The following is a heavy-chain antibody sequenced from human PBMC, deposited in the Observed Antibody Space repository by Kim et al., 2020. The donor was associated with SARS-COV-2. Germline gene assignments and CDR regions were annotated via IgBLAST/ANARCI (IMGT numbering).Heavy chain of an antibody. CDR3: ATPAYDSSGYYFDY. J-gene: IGHJ4*02. V-gene: IGHV3-33*01. D-gene: IGHD3-22*01. Sequence: AGSVKGRFTISRDNSKNPLYLQMNSLRAEDTAVYYCATPAYDSSGYYFDYWGQGTLVTVSS.